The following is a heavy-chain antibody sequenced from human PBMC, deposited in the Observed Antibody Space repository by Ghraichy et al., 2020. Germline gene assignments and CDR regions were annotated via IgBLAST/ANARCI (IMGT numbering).Heavy chain of an antibody. D-gene: IGHD5-24*01. Sequence: SETLSLTCTVSGGSISSYYWSWIRQPPGKGLEWIGYIYTSGSTNYNPSLKSRVTISVDTSKNQFSLKLSSVTAADTAVYYCATSDGYNFGDVWGQGTTVTVSS. CDR2: IYTSGST. V-gene: IGHV4-4*09. CDR3: ATSDGYNFGDV. J-gene: IGHJ6*02. CDR1: GGSISSYY.